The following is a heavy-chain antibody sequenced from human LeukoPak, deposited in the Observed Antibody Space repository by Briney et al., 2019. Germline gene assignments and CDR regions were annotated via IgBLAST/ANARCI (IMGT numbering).Heavy chain of an antibody. Sequence: SETLSLTCTVSGYSISSGYYWGWIRQPPGKGLEWIGSIYHSGSTYYNPSLKSRVTISVDTSKNQFSLKLSSVTAADTAVYYCARDREWEPGYNWFDPWGQGTLVTVSS. CDR1: GYSISSGYY. CDR2: IYHSGST. CDR3: ARDREWEPGYNWFDP. J-gene: IGHJ5*02. D-gene: IGHD1-26*01. V-gene: IGHV4-38-2*02.